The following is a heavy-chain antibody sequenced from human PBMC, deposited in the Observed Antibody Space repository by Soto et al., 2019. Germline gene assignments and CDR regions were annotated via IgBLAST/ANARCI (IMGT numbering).Heavy chain of an antibody. V-gene: IGHV4-4*02. Sequence: QVQLQESGPGLVKPSGTLSLTCAVSGGSISSSNWWSWVRQPPGKGLEWIGEIYHSGSTNYNPSLKSRVPISVDKSKNQCSLKLSSVTAADTAVYYCARSLSSWYGSYYFDYWGQGTLVTVSS. CDR1: GGSISSSNW. J-gene: IGHJ4*02. D-gene: IGHD6-13*01. CDR3: ARSLSSWYGSYYFDY. CDR2: IYHSGST.